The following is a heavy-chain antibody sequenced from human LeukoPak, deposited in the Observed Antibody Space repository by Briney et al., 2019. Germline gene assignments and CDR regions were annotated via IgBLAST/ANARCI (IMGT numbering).Heavy chain of an antibody. Sequence: SETLSLTCAVYGGSFSGYYWSWIRQPPGKGLEWIGEINHSGSTNYNLSLKSRVTISVDTSKNQFSLKLSSVTAADTAVYYCARVTYYYDSSAQTYAFDIWGQGTMVTVSS. CDR1: GGSFSGYY. D-gene: IGHD3-22*01. CDR3: ARVTYYYDSSAQTYAFDI. J-gene: IGHJ3*02. CDR2: INHSGST. V-gene: IGHV4-34*01.